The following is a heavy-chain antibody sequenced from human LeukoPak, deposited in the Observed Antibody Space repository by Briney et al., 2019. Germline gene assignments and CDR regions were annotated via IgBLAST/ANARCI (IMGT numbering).Heavy chain of an antibody. CDR1: GFTFSSYA. Sequence: GGSLRLSCAASGFTFSSYAMSWVRQAPGKGLEWVSAISGSGGSTYYADSVKGRFTISRDNSKNTLYLQMNSLRAEDTAVYYCAKDYPSYDFWSGYYDREDYYMDVWGKGTTVTVSS. CDR3: AKDYPSYDFWSGYYDREDYYMDV. J-gene: IGHJ6*03. D-gene: IGHD3-3*01. V-gene: IGHV3-23*01. CDR2: ISGSGGST.